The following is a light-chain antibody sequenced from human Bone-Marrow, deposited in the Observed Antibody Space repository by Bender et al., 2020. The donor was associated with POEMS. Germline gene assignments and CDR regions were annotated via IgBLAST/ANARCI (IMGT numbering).Light chain of an antibody. Sequence: QSVLTQPPSASGTPGQSVTISCSGTSSNFGNNAANWYQHVPGTAPKLLIYSNNQRRSEVPDRFSASPSGTPASLTISGLHSDDEAEYYCSSWDDSLNGWVFGGGTKLTVL. J-gene: IGLJ3*02. CDR3: SSWDDSLNGWV. V-gene: IGLV1-44*01. CDR1: SSNFGNNA. CDR2: SNN.